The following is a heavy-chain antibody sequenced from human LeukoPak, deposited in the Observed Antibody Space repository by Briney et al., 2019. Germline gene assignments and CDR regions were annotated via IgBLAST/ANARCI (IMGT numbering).Heavy chain of an antibody. CDR1: GGSISSYY. V-gene: IGHV4-59*08. CDR2: IYYSGST. J-gene: IGHJ3*02. D-gene: IGHD6-13*01. Sequence: SETLSLTCTVSGGSISSYYWSWIRQPPGKGLEWIGYIYYSGSTNYNPSLKSRVTISVDTSKNQFSLKLSSVTAADTAVYYCARHGGGSSSWYGFSAFDIWGQGTMVTVSS. CDR3: ARHGGGSSSWYGFSAFDI.